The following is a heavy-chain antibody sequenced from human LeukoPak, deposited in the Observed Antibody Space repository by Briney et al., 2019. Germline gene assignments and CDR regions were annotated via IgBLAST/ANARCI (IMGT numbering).Heavy chain of an antibody. CDR2: IKQDGSEK. J-gene: IGHJ4*02. V-gene: IGHV3-7*01. CDR1: GFTFSSYW. Sequence: GGSLRLSCAASGFTFSSYWMSWVRQAPGKGLGWVANIKQDGSEKYYVDSVKGRFTISRDNAKNSLYLQMNSLRAEDTAVYYCARGSHSYGSGSYCDYWGQGTLVTVSS. D-gene: IGHD3-10*01. CDR3: ARGSHSYGSGSYCDY.